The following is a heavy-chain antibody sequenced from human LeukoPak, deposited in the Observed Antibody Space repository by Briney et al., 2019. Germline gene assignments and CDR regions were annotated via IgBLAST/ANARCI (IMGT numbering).Heavy chain of an antibody. D-gene: IGHD3-22*01. CDR3: ARGPRTYYYDSSAPGTDY. J-gene: IGHJ4*02. CDR2: INHSGST. V-gene: IGHV4-34*01. Sequence: SETLSLTCAVYGGSFSGYYWSRIRQPPGKGLEWIGEINHSGSTNYNPSLKSRVTISVDTSKNQFSLKLSSVTAADTAVYYCARGPRTYYYDSSAPGTDYWGQGTLVTVSS. CDR1: GGSFSGYY.